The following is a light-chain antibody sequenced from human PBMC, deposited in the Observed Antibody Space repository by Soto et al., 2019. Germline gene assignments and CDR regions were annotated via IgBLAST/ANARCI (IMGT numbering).Light chain of an antibody. Sequence: DIQMTQSPSTLSASVGDRVTITCRASQSISSWLAWYKQKPVKAPKLLLYDSSSLESGVPSRFSGMGSGTEFSLTISSLQPDDFATYYCQQYNSYLTFGGGTKVEIK. V-gene: IGKV1-5*01. CDR1: QSISSW. CDR3: QQYNSYLT. J-gene: IGKJ4*01. CDR2: DSS.